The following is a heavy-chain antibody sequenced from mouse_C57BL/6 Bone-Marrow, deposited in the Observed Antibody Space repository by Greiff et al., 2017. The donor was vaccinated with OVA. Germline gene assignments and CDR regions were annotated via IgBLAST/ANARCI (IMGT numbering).Heavy chain of an antibody. J-gene: IGHJ1*03. Sequence: VQLQQSEPELVKPGASVKISCKASGYAFSSSWMNWVKQRPGKGLEWIGRIYPGDGDTNYNGKFKGKATLTADKSSSTAYMQLSSLTSEDSAVYFCANYYGPWYFDVWGTGTTVTVSS. CDR2: IYPGDGDT. CDR1: GYAFSSSW. D-gene: IGHD1-1*01. V-gene: IGHV1-82*01. CDR3: ANYYGPWYFDV.